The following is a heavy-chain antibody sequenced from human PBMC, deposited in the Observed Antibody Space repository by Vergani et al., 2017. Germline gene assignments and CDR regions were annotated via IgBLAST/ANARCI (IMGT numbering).Heavy chain of an antibody. J-gene: IGHJ4*02. Sequence: EVQLLQSGGGVIQPGGSVRLSCAASGFTFSACPMSWVRQAPGKGLEWVSAISARYPSTYYADSVKGRFTISRNNSMNMLYLQMNSLRTEDTAVYYCASLSYDTTPYLQGGYDCWGQGTLVSVSS. CDR3: ASLSYDTTPYLQGGYDC. CDR2: ISARYPST. CDR1: GFTFSACP. D-gene: IGHD3-22*01. V-gene: IGHV3-23*01.